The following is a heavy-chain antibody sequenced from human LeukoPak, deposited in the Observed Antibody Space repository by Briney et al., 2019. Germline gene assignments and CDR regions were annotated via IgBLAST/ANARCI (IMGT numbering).Heavy chain of an antibody. J-gene: IGHJ4*02. CDR1: GYIFTSYW. CDR2: MYPGDSDT. V-gene: IGHV5-51*01. CDR3: AASTYGSGSYVGFDS. Sequence: GESLKISCKGSGYIFTSYWIGWVRQMPGKGLEWMGIMYPGDSDTRYSPSFQGQITISADKSISTTYLQWSSLTVSDTAMYYCAASTYGSGSYVGFDSWGQGTLVSVSS. D-gene: IGHD3-10*01.